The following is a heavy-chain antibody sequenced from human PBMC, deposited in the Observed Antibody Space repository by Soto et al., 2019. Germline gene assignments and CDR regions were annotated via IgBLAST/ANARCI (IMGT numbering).Heavy chain of an antibody. D-gene: IGHD4-17*01. Sequence: GSLRLSCAASGFTFSSYSMNWVRQAPGKGLEWVSSISSSSYIYYADSVKGRFTISRDNAKNSLYLQMNSLRAEDTAVYYCARDRPVTTPPYYYYYYGMDVWGQGTTVTVSS. CDR1: GFTFSSYS. V-gene: IGHV3-21*01. CDR3: ARDRPVTTPPYYYYYYGMDV. CDR2: ISSSSYI. J-gene: IGHJ6*02.